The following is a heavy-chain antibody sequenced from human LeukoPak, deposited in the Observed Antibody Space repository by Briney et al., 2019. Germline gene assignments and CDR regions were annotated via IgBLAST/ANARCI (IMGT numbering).Heavy chain of an antibody. CDR1: GYSFTSYW. CDR2: IYPGDSDT. CDR3: ASRYYYGSGSGNDAFDI. J-gene: IGHJ3*02. V-gene: IGHV5-51*01. Sequence: GESLKISCKGSGYSFTSYWIGWVRQMPGKGLGWMGIIYPGDSDTRYSPSFQGQVTISADKSISTAYLQWSSLKASDTAMYYCASRYYYGSGSGNDAFDIRGQGTMVTVSS. D-gene: IGHD3-10*01.